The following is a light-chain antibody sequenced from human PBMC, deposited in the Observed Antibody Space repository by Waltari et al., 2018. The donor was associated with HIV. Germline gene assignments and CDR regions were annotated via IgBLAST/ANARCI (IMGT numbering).Light chain of an antibody. CDR3: CSYTSSGPRYVL. CDR2: NVN. V-gene: IGLV2-14*03. Sequence: QSALTQPASVSGSLGQSITISCTGTSGDVGGYNFVSWYQQHPGKAPKLTIYNVNSRPSGVSIRFSGSRSANTASLTISGLQAEDEADYFCCSYTSSGPRYVLFGGGTRLTVL. J-gene: IGLJ2*01. CDR1: SGDVGGYNF.